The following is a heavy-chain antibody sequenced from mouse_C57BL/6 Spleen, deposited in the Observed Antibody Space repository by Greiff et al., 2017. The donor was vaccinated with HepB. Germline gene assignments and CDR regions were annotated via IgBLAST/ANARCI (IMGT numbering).Heavy chain of an antibody. CDR2: IYPGDGDT. D-gene: IGHD2-10*01. V-gene: IGHV1-82*01. CDR3: ARDPYTYFDY. J-gene: IGHJ2*01. CDR1: GYAFSSSW. Sequence: QVQLKESGPELVKPGASVKISCKASGYAFSSSWMNWVKQRPGKGLEWIGRIYPGDGDTNYNGKFKGKATLTADKSSSTAYMQLSSLTSEDSAVYFCARDPYTYFDYWGQGTTLTVSS.